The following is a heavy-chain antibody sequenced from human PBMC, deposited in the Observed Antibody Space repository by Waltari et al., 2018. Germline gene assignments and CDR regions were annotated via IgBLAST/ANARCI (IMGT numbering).Heavy chain of an antibody. J-gene: IGHJ6*03. CDR3: ARGGWGVTPFHYSSSHYYMDV. V-gene: IGHV4-34*01. CDR2: INHSGST. D-gene: IGHD4-4*01. Sequence: QVQLQQWGAGLMKHSETLSLTCAVYGGSFSGYYWSWISQPPGKGREWIGVINHSGSTNYNPSLKSRVTISVDTSKNQFSLKLSSVTAADTAVYYCARGGWGVTPFHYSSSHYYMDVWGKGTTVTVSS. CDR1: GGSFSGYY.